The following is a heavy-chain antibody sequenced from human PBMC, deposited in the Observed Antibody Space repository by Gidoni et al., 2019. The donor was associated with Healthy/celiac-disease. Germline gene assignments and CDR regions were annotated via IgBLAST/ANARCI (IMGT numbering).Heavy chain of an antibody. D-gene: IGHD6-6*01. CDR3: AHSLKCSSFDY. CDR1: GFSPSTSGVG. V-gene: IGHV2-5*02. CDR2: IYWDDDK. J-gene: IGHJ4*02. Sequence: QITLKESGPTPVQPTQTLPLTCTFSGFSPSTSGVGVGWIRQPPGKALEWLARIYWDDDKRYSPSLKSKLTITKDTSKNQVVLTMTNMDPVDTATYYCAHSLKCSSFDYWGQGTLGTVSS.